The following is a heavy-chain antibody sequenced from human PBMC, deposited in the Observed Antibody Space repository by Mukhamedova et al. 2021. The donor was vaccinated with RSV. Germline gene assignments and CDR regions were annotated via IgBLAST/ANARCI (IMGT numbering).Heavy chain of an antibody. Sequence: IHWVRQAPGQGLEWMGRISPYSGGTEFAQKFQGRVTMTWDTSISTAYMELSSLNSDDSAVYYCARDPEGFGVLQNWFDPWGQGTLV. J-gene: IGHJ5*02. CDR3: ARDPEGFGVLQNWFDP. V-gene: IGHV1-2*06. D-gene: IGHD3-3*01. CDR2: ISPYSGGT.